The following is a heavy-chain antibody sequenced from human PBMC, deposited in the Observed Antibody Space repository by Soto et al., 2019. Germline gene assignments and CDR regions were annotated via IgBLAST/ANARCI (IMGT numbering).Heavy chain of an antibody. V-gene: IGHV3-7*01. CDR3: ARDCTDGSCLGAGY. CDR1: ESTLGAFW. D-gene: IGHD2-15*01. Sequence: EEQLVESGGGLVQPGGSLRLSGVASESTLGAFWLLWVRQAPGKGLEWVPNINQEGGKKYYIDYLKGRFTISRDNAKNSLYLQMNSLRAEDTALYYCARDCTDGSCLGAGYWGQGTLVTVSS. CDR2: INQEGGKK. J-gene: IGHJ4*02.